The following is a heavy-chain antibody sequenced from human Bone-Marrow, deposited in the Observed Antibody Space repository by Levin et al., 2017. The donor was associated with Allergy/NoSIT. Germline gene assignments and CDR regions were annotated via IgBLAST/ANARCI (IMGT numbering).Heavy chain of an antibody. V-gene: IGHV3-21*01. CDR2: ITSSSRHI. J-gene: IGHJ4*02. Sequence: SGESLKISCEVSGLTFSSYTLHWIRQAPGKALEWVSSITSSSRHIYYAESIKGRFTISRDNAKNSLYLQMDGLRAEDTAVYYCARILGRTLQGYFDYWGQGTHVTVSS. CDR1: GLTFSSYT. D-gene: IGHD5-24*01. CDR3: ARILGRTLQGYFDY.